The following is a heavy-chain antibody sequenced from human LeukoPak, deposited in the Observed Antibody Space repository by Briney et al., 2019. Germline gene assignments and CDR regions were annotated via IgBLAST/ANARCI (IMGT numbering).Heavy chain of an antibody. V-gene: IGHV3-23*01. CDR2: ISASGSGT. CDR3: AKGRDTSGRQNFDF. Sequence: AGGSLRLSCEASGFTFTSYAMHWVRQAPGKGLEWVSSISASGSGTFYTDSMSGRFTISRDNAKKTLFLQMKNLRLGDTALYYCAKGRDTSGRQNFDFWGQGTLVTVPS. D-gene: IGHD6-19*01. CDR1: GFTFTSYA. J-gene: IGHJ4*02.